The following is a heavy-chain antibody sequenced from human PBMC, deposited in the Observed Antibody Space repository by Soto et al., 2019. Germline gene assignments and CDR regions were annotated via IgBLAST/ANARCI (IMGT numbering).Heavy chain of an antibody. CDR1: GYSFTSYW. V-gene: IGHV5-10-1*01. Sequence: PGESPKISCKGSGYSFTSYWISWVRQMPGKGLEWKGRIDPSDSYTNYSPSFQGHVTISADKSISTAYLQWSSLKASDTAMYYCARISPPIDFWSGQDYYYYGMDVWGQGTTVTVSS. D-gene: IGHD3-3*01. CDR2: IDPSDSYT. J-gene: IGHJ6*02. CDR3: ARISPPIDFWSGQDYYYYGMDV.